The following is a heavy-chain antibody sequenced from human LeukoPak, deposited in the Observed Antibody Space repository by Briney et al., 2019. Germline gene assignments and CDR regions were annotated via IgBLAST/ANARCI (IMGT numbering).Heavy chain of an antibody. V-gene: IGHV3-23*01. Sequence: GGSLRLSCAVSGFTFSTSGMSWVCQAPGKGLQWVSTITGGSTGTYYADSVKGRFTFSRDNSKNTLYLQMYSLRVEDTAVYYCAKAYMVRDNWFDPWGQGTLVTVSS. J-gene: IGHJ5*02. D-gene: IGHD3-10*01. CDR3: AKAYMVRDNWFDP. CDR1: GFTFSTSG. CDR2: ITGGSTGT.